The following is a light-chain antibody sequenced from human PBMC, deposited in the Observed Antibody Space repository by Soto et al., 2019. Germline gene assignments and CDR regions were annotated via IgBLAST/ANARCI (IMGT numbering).Light chain of an antibody. V-gene: IGKV3D-20*01. Sequence: EIVLTQSPATVSLSPGERATLSCGASESVSYSYVAWYQQKAGLAPRLLIHDASTRASGIPDRFSGSKSGTDFTLTIRGLEPEDAALYYCQQYGSSPITFGQGTRLEIK. J-gene: IGKJ5*01. CDR2: DAS. CDR1: ESVSYSY. CDR3: QQYGSSPIT.